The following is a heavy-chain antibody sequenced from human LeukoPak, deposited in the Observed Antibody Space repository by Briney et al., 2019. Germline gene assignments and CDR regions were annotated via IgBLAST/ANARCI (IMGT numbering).Heavy chain of an antibody. D-gene: IGHD3-10*01. CDR2: ISSSGSTI. V-gene: IGHV3-11*04. CDR3: ARVSGGYGSGSYYNLYYYYMDV. Sequence: LSLTCTVSGGSISSGSYYWSWIRQPAGKGLEWVSYISSSGSTIYYADSVKGRFTISRDNAKNSLYLQMNSLRAEDTAVYYCARVSGGYGSGSYYNLYYYYMDVWGKGTTVTVSS. J-gene: IGHJ6*03. CDR1: GGSISSGSYY.